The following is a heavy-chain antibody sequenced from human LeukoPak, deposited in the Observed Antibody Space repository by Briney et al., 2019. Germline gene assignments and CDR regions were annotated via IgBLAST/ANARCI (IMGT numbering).Heavy chain of an antibody. J-gene: IGHJ5*02. V-gene: IGHV4-4*07. CDR1: GVSISSYY. CDR2: IYTSGST. Sequence: SETLSLTCTVSGVSISSYYWSWIRQPAGKGLEWIGRIYTSGSTSYNPSLKSRVTISVDTSKNQFSLKLSSVTAADTAVYYCASKFDPWGQGTLVTVSS. CDR3: ASKFDP.